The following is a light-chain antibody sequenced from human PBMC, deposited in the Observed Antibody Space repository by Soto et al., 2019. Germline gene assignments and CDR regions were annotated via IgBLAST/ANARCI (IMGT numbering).Light chain of an antibody. CDR1: SSNIKSNT. CDR3: AAWDDSLTGPV. J-gene: IGLJ2*01. Sequence: QSVLTQPPSASGTPGQRVTISCSGSSSNIKSNTVNWYQQLPGTAPKLLIYSNNQRPSGVPDRFSGSKSGTSASLAISGLQYEDEADYYCAAWDDSLTGPVFGGGTKVTVL. CDR2: SNN. V-gene: IGLV1-44*01.